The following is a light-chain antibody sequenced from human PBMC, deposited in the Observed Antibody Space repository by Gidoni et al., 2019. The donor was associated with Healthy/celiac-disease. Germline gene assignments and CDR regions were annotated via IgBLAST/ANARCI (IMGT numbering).Light chain of an antibody. CDR3: SSYTSSSTLV. CDR2: EVS. J-gene: IGLJ1*01. CDR1: SSDVGGYNY. V-gene: IGLV2-14*01. Sequence: QSALPQPASVSGSPGQSSTISCPGTSSDVGGYNYVSWYQQHPGKAPKLMIYEVSNRPSGVSNRFSGSKSGNTASLTISGLQAEDEADYYCSSYTSSSTLVFGTGTKVTVL.